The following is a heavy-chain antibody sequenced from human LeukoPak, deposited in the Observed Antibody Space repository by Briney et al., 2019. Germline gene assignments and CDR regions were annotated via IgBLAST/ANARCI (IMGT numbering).Heavy chain of an antibody. CDR3: AKDGVPLYYDSSGYLDY. CDR2: IGGSGGST. D-gene: IGHD3-22*01. Sequence: GGSLRLSCAASGFTFSSYAMSWVRQAPGKGLEWVSAIGGSGGSTYYADSVKGRFTISRDNSKNTLYLQMNSLRAEDTAVYYCAKDGVPLYYDSSGYLDYWGQGTLVTVSS. CDR1: GFTFSSYA. J-gene: IGHJ4*02. V-gene: IGHV3-23*01.